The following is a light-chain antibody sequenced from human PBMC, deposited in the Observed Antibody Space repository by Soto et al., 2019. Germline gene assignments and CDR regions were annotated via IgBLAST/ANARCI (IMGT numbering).Light chain of an antibody. CDR2: GAS. Sequence: DILLTQFPGTLSLSPGERATLSCRASQIIPTDFLAWFQQKSGQAARLLIYGASTRATGIPDRITGSGSGTDFTLTISRLEPEDFAVYYCQQYDTSPVTFGQGTKLEI. CDR1: QIIPTDF. CDR3: QQYDTSPVT. J-gene: IGKJ2*01. V-gene: IGKV3-20*01.